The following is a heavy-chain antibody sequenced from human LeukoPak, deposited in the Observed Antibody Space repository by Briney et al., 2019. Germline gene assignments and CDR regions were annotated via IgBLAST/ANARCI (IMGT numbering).Heavy chain of an antibody. J-gene: IGHJ6*02. CDR2: ISGSGGST. V-gene: IGHV3-23*01. D-gene: IGHD3-10*01. CDR1: GFTFSTYA. CDR3: ARVSYYGSGSYYTSPYYYYGMDV. Sequence: GGSLRLSCAASGFTFSTYAMSWVRQAPGKGLEWVSTISGSGGSTYYADSVQGRFTTSRDNSKNTLYLQMNSMRAEDTAVYYCARVSYYGSGSYYTSPYYYYGMDVWGQGTTVTVSS.